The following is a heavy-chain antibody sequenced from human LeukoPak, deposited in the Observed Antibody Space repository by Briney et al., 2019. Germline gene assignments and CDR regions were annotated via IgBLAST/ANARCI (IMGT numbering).Heavy chain of an antibody. D-gene: IGHD3-10*01. CDR2: INAANGHT. CDR3: ARGRGPPNTNRDFYYYYYMDV. J-gene: IGHJ6*03. Sequence: ASVKVSCKASGYTFTNYAIYWVRQAPGQRFEWMGWINAANGHTKYSQEFQDRITITRDTSATTAYMELSNLRSEDMALYYCARGRGPPNTNRDFYYYYYMDVWGTGTTVTVSS. CDR1: GYTFTNYA. V-gene: IGHV1-3*03.